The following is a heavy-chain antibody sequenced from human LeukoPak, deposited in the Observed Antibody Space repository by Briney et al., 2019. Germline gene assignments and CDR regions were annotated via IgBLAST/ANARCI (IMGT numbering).Heavy chain of an antibody. D-gene: IGHD1/OR15-1a*01. J-gene: IGHJ4*02. CDR1: GFTFSSYA. V-gene: IGHV3-23*01. Sequence: GGSLRLSCAASGFTFSSYAMSWVRQAPGKGLEWVSAISGSGGSTYYADSVEGRFTISRDNSKSTLHLQMNSLRADDTAVYYCARDNNGDYWGQGTLVTVSS. CDR2: ISGSGGST. CDR3: ARDNNGDY.